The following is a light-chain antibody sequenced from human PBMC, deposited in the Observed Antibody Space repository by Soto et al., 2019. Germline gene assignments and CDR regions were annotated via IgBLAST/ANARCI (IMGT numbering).Light chain of an antibody. CDR1: QSVSSY. CDR3: QQRSNWHPIT. V-gene: IGKV3-11*01. J-gene: IGKJ5*01. Sequence: EIVLTQSPATLSLSPGERATLSCRASQSVSSYLAWYQQKPGQAPRLLIYDASNMDTGIPARFSGSGSGTDFTLTISSLEPEDFAVYYCQQRSNWHPITFGQGTRLEIK. CDR2: DAS.